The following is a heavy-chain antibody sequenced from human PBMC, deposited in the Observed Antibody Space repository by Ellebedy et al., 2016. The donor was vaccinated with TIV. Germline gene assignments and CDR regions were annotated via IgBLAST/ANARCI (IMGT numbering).Heavy chain of an antibody. CDR3: AKESSGQMATLDY. CDR1: GFTFSSYG. J-gene: IGHJ4*02. Sequence: GGSLRLSCAASGFTFSSYGMHRVRQAPGKGLEWVAVISYDGSNKYYADSVKGRFTISRDNSKNTLYLQMNSLRAEDTAVYYCAKESSGQMATLDYWGQGTLVTVSS. CDR2: ISYDGSNK. V-gene: IGHV3-30*18. D-gene: IGHD5-24*01.